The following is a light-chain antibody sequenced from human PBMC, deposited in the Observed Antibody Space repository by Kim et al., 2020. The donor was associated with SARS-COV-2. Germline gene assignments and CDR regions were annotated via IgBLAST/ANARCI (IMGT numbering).Light chain of an antibody. V-gene: IGLV3-19*01. CDR2: GKN. Sequence: SSELTQDPAVSVALGQTVSITCQGDSLRRHYVSWYQRRPGQAPVLVMYGKNNRPSGIPDRLSGSSSGNTASLTITGAQAEEEADYYCQSRDSSDKVVFGGGTQLTVL. J-gene: IGLJ2*01. CDR1: SLRRHY. CDR3: QSRDSSDKVV.